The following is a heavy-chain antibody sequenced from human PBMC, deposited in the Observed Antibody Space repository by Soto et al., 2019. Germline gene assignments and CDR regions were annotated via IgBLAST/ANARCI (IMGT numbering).Heavy chain of an antibody. Sequence: EVQLVESGGGLIQPGGSLRLSCAASGFSFNTYAMNWVRQAPGKGLEWISYISSSSSRIYYADSVKGRFTLSRDNAKNSLYLQMNSLRAEDTAVYYGASDPGIAAAGMDYWGQGTLVTVSS. CDR3: ASDPGIAAAGMDY. V-gene: IGHV3-48*04. J-gene: IGHJ4*02. D-gene: IGHD6-25*01. CDR2: ISSSSSRI. CDR1: GFSFNTYA.